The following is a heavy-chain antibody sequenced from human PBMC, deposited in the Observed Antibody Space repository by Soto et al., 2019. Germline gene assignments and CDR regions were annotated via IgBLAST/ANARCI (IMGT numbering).Heavy chain of an antibody. Sequence: LRLSCAASGFTFTRYSMNWVRQAPGKGLEWVSSISSTTNYIYYGDSMKGRFTISRDNAKNSLYLEMNGLRAEDTAVYYCVRYPRSVGGSYRPDYWGQGTLVTVSS. CDR3: VRYPRSVGGSYRPDY. J-gene: IGHJ4*02. D-gene: IGHD3-16*02. V-gene: IGHV3-21*06. CDR1: GFTFTRYS. CDR2: ISSTTNYI.